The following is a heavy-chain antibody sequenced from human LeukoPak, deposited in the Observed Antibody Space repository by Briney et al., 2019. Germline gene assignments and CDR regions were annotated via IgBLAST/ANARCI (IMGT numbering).Heavy chain of an antibody. J-gene: IGHJ4*02. CDR3: AGNYYGSGSYYSEDRY. Sequence: SETLSLTCTVSGGSISSYYWSWIRQPAGKGLEWIGRIYTSGSTNYNPSLKSRVTISIDTSKNQFSLKLSSVTAADTAVYYCAGNYYGSGSYYSEDRYWGQGTLVTVSS. D-gene: IGHD3-10*01. V-gene: IGHV4-4*07. CDR1: GGSISSYY. CDR2: IYTSGST.